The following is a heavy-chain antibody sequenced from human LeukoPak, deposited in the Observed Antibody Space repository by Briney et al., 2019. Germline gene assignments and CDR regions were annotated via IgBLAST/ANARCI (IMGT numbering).Heavy chain of an antibody. CDR3: ARVLSYCSGGNCYSGGLGYMDV. D-gene: IGHD2-15*01. J-gene: IGHJ6*03. Sequence: GGSLRLSCAASGFTFSDYNMRWVRQAPGEGLEWVSSISRSGSTKYYAESVKGRFTISRDNAKNSLFLQMNSLRAEDTAVYYCARVLSYCSGGNCYSGGLGYMDVWGKGTPVTISS. V-gene: IGHV3-11*01. CDR1: GFTFSDYN. CDR2: ISRSGSTK.